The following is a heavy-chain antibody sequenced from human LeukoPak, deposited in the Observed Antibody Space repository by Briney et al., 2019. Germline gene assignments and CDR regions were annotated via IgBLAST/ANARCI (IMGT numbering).Heavy chain of an antibody. CDR3: ARVSPIGRFYYYYMDV. Sequence: GGSLRLSCAASGFTFSSYGMHWVRQAPGKGLEWLALIWDDGSKEKYADSVKGRFTISRENAKNSLYLQMDSLRAEDTAVYYFARVSPIGRFYYYYMDVWSKGATVTVSS. V-gene: IGHV3-33*01. CDR2: IWDDGSKE. J-gene: IGHJ6*03. D-gene: IGHD2-15*01. CDR1: GFTFSSYG.